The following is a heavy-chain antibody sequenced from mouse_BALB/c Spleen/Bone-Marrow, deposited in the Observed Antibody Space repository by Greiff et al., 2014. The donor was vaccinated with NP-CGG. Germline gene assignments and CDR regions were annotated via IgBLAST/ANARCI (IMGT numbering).Heavy chain of an antibody. CDR1: GYAFTNYL. Sequence: VKLQESGAELVRPGTAVNVSCKASGYAFTNYLIEWVKQRPGRGLEWIGVINPGSGDANYNEKFKGKATLTADKSSSTAYMQLSSLTSDDSAVYFCARFGRYYFDYWGQGTTLTVSS. J-gene: IGHJ2*01. V-gene: IGHV1-54*01. CDR2: INPGSGDA. CDR3: ARFGRYYFDY.